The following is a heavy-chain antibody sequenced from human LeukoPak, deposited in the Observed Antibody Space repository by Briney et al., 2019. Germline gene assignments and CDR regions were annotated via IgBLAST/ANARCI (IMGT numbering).Heavy chain of an antibody. V-gene: IGHV5-51*01. Sequence: GESLKISCKTSGYRFSGYWIVWVRQMPGKGLEWMGVIHPGDFDTRYSPSSEGQVTISADTAISTAYLQWSSLKASDTAMYYCARQNDVFDYWGQGTPVTVSS. CDR3: ARQNDVFDY. CDR2: IHPGDFDT. D-gene: IGHD1-1*01. CDR1: GYRFSGYW. J-gene: IGHJ4*01.